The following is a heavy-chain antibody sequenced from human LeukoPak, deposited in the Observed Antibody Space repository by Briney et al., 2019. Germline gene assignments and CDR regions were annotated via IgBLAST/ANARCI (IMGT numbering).Heavy chain of an antibody. D-gene: IGHD6-6*01. CDR1: GGSISSYY. V-gene: IGHV4-59*01. CDR3: ARSYSSSLDY. J-gene: IGHJ4*02. Sequence: SETLSLTCTVSGGSISSYYWSWIRQPPGKGLEWIGYIYYSGSTNYNPSLKSRVTISVDTSKNQFSLKLSSVTAADTAVYYCARSYSSSLDYWGQGTLVTISS. CDR2: IYYSGST.